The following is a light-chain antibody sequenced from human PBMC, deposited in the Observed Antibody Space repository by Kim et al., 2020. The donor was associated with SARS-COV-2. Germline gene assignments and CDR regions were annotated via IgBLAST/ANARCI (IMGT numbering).Light chain of an antibody. CDR3: QQRSNWPPVLT. V-gene: IGKV3-11*01. CDR2: DAS. Sequence: PGERATLSGRASQSISSYLAWYQQTPGQAPRLLIYDASNRATGIPARFSGSGSGTDFTLTISSLEPEDFAVYYCQQRSNWPPVLTFGGGTKVDIK. CDR1: QSISSY. J-gene: IGKJ4*01.